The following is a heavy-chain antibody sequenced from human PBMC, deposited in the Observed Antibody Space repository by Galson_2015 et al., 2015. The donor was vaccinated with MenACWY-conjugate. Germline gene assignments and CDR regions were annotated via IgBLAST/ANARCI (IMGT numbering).Heavy chain of an antibody. CDR3: ARAGSENCRTTNCLSLGAKFSYYYYMDV. V-gene: IGHV3-53*01. CDR1: GFTVNTNY. D-gene: IGHD2-2*01. Sequence: SLILSCAASGFTVNTNYMTWVRQAPGKGLEWVSIIYSGGSTYYPDSVRGRFTISRDNPRNTLYLQMDSLRADDTAVYYCARAGSENCRTTNCLSLGAKFSYYYYMDVWGKGTTVTVSS. J-gene: IGHJ6*03. CDR2: IYSGGST.